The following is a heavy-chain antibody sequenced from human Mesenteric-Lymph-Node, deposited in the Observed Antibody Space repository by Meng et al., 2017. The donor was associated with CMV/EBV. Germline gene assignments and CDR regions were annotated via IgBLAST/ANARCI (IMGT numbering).Heavy chain of an antibody. CDR2: ISYDGSNK. D-gene: IGHD3-3*01. J-gene: IGHJ5*02. CDR3: ARSPYDFWSGYYTSWFDP. V-gene: IGHV3-30*14. CDR1: GFTFSSYA. Sequence: GESLKISCAASGFTFSSYAMHWVRQAPGKGLEWVAVISYDGSNKYYADSVKGRFTISRDNSKNTLYLQMNSLRAEDTAVYYCARSPYDFWSGYYTSWFDPWGQGTLVTVSS.